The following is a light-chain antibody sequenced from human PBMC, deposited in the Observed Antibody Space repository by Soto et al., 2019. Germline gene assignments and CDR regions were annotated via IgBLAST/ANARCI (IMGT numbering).Light chain of an antibody. V-gene: IGLV2-14*01. CDR2: DVI. CDR3: SSYTSSATVV. CDR1: SSDVGGYNY. Sequence: QSALTQTASVSGSPGQSITISCTGTSSDVGGYNYVSWYQQHPGKAPKLMIFDVINRPSGVSNRFSGSKSGNTASLTIAGLQAEDEADYYCSSYTSSATVVFGGGTKLTVL. J-gene: IGLJ2*01.